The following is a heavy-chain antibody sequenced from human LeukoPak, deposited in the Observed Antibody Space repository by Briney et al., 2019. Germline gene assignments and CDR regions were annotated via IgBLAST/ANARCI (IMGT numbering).Heavy chain of an antibody. Sequence: GGSLRLSCTASGFTSSGYSMNWIRQAPGKGLEWVSSFGTRSTSVYHAGSVKGRFAISRDNAKNSLYLQMNSLRAEDTALYYCAREVSEGFDFWGQGTLVTVSS. D-gene: IGHD3-22*01. CDR1: GFTSSGYS. V-gene: IGHV3-21*01. CDR3: AREVSEGFDF. CDR2: FGTRSTSV. J-gene: IGHJ4*02.